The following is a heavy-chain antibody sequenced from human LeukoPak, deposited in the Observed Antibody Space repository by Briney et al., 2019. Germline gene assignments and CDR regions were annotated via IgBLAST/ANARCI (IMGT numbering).Heavy chain of an antibody. CDR3: AQPTSLWSDYLGRLDV. CDR2: ISYDGRKI. CDR1: GSTFSIYG. D-gene: IGHD3-3*01. Sequence: GGSLRLSCTASGSTFSIYGIHWVRQAPGKGLEWVALISYDGRKIFYADSVKGRFTISRDNSKKTLYLQMNSLRLEDTAVYYCAQPTSLWSDYLGRLDVWGQGTTVIVSS. V-gene: IGHV3-30*03. J-gene: IGHJ6*02.